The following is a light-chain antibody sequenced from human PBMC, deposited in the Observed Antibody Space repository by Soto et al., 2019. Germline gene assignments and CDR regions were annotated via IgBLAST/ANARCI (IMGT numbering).Light chain of an antibody. J-gene: IGKJ2*01. CDR3: QQRYSTHMYT. CDR2: TAS. CDR1: QSISNS. Sequence: DIQMTQSPSSLSASVGDRVTITCRASQSISNSLNWYQQKPGKAPKLLIYTASNLQSGVPSRFSGSRSGTDFTLIISSLQPEDFATYYCQQRYSTHMYTFGQGTKLEIK. V-gene: IGKV1-39*01.